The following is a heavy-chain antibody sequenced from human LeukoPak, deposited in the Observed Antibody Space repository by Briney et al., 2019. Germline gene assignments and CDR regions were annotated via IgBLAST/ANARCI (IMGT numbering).Heavy chain of an antibody. J-gene: IGHJ4*02. CDR1: GYTFTDHY. CDR2: IHPKSGDT. CDR3: ARDPNWGPDY. Sequence: PSVRVSCKTSGYTFTDHYFHWLRQAPGQGLEWMGWIHPKSGDTNYAERFQGRVSLTRDTSISTAYMELSSLRSDDTAVYYCARDPNWGPDYWGQGTLVSVSS. D-gene: IGHD7-27*01. V-gene: IGHV1-2*02.